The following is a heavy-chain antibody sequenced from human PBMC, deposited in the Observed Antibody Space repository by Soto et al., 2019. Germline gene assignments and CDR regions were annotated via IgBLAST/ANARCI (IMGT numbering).Heavy chain of an antibody. J-gene: IGHJ6*02. CDR1: GFTFSSYG. CDR2: ISYDGSNK. V-gene: IGHV3-30*18. CDR3: AKKDETLFYYYYGMDV. D-gene: IGHD2-15*01. Sequence: GGSLRLSCAASGFTFSSYGMHWVRQAPGKWLEWVAVISYDGSNKYYADSVKGRFTISRDNSKNTLYLQMNSLRAEDTAVYYCAKKDETLFYYYYGMDVWGQGXTVTVYS.